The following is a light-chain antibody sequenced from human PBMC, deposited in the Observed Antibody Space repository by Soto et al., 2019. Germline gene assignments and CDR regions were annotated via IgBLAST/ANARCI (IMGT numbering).Light chain of an antibody. CDR3: QQYNNWWT. V-gene: IGKV3-15*01. Sequence: EIVMTQSPATLSVSPGERATLSCRASQSVNSNLAWYQQKPGQAPRLLIYGASTRATGIPARFSGSGSGTEFTLTISSLQSEDFALYYCQQYNNWWTFGQGTKVEIK. CDR1: QSVNSN. CDR2: GAS. J-gene: IGKJ1*01.